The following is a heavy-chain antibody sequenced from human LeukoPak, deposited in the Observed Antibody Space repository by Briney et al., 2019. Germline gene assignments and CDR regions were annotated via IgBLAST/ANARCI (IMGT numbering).Heavy chain of an antibody. D-gene: IGHD1-26*01. CDR3: ARGLYSGTDY. CDR2: MNPNTGNT. Sequence: GASVKVSCKAPEYTFASYDINWVRQATGQGLEWMGWMNPNTGNTGYAQKFQGRVTMTRNTSINTAYMELSSLKSEDTAVYYCARGLYSGTDYWGQGTLVIVSS. J-gene: IGHJ4*02. CDR1: EYTFASYD. V-gene: IGHV1-8*01.